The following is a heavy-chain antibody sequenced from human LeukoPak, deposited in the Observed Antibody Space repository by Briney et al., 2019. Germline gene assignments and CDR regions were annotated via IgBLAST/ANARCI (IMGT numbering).Heavy chain of an antibody. Sequence: ASVKVSCKASGYTFTSYDINWVRQATGQGLEWMGWMNPNSCNTGYAQKFQGRVTITRNTSISTAYMELSSLRSEDTAVYYCARLRGDAFDIWGQGTMVTVSS. CDR1: GYTFTSYD. J-gene: IGHJ3*02. CDR3: ARLRGDAFDI. D-gene: IGHD1-26*01. V-gene: IGHV1-8*03. CDR2: MNPNSCNT.